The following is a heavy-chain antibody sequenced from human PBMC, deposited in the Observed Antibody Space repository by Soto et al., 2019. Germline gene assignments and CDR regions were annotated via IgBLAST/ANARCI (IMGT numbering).Heavy chain of an antibody. V-gene: IGHV1-69*12. J-gene: IGHJ4*02. D-gene: IGHD3-3*01. CDR2: IILIFGTA. Sequence: QVQLVQSGAEVKKPGSSVKVSCKASGGTFSSYAISWVRQAPGQGLEWMGGIILIFGTANYAQKFQGRVTITGDESTRTAYMELSSLRSEDTAVYYCAGAEVLGVVIAHFDYWGQGTLVTVSS. CDR3: AGAEVLGVVIAHFDY. CDR1: GGTFSSYA.